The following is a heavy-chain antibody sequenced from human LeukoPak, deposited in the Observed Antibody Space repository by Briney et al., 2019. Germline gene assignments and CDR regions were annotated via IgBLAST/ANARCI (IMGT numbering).Heavy chain of an antibody. CDR2: ISAYNGNT. Sequence: ASVKGSCKGSGYTFTRYGISWVRQAPGQGLECMGCISAYNGNTHYAQKLQGRDTMTTDTSTSTAYMELRSLRSDDTAVYYCARDAHTTRYCSSTSCYGRLRVWGQGTLVTVSS. CDR3: ARDAHTTRYCSSTSCYGRLRV. J-gene: IGHJ4*02. CDR1: GYTFTRYG. V-gene: IGHV1-18*04. D-gene: IGHD2-2*01.